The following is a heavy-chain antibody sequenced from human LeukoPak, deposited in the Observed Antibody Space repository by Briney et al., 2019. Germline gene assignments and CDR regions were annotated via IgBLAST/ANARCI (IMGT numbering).Heavy chain of an antibody. D-gene: IGHD2-8*02. V-gene: IGHV1-8*01. CDR1: GYTFTSYD. J-gene: IGHJ5*02. Sequence: ASVKVSCKASGYTFTSYDINWVRQATGQGLEWMGWMNPNSGNTGYAQKFQGRVTMTRNTSISTAYMELSSLRSEDTAVYYCARVWWDQGEGWFDPWGQGTLVTVSS. CDR3: ARVWWDQGEGWFDP. CDR2: MNPNSGNT.